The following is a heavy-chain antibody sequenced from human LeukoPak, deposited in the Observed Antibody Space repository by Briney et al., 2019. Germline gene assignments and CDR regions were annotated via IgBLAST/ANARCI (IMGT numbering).Heavy chain of an antibody. V-gene: IGHV1-46*01. J-gene: IGHJ4*02. Sequence: ASVKVSCKASGYTFTSYYMHWVRQAPGQGLEWMGISNPSGGSTSYAQKFQGRVTMTRDTSISTAYMELSRLRSDDTAVYYCARAHTQYYYDSSGYSPFDYWGQGTLVTVSS. CDR1: GYTFTSYY. CDR2: SNPSGGST. D-gene: IGHD3-22*01. CDR3: ARAHTQYYYDSSGYSPFDY.